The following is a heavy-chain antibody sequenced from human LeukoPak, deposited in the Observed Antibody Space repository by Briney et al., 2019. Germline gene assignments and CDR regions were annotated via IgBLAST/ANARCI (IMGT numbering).Heavy chain of an antibody. CDR2: INPSGGST. D-gene: IGHD1-26*01. J-gene: IGHJ5*02. V-gene: IGHV1-46*01. CDR1: GYTFTSYY. Sequence: ASVKVSCKASGYTFTSYYMHWVRQAPGQGLEWMGIINPSGGSTSYAQKSQGRVTMTRDMSTSTVYMELSSLRSEDTAVYYCARGPSGSSPGYWFDPWGQGTLVTVSS. CDR3: ARGPSGSSPGYWFDP.